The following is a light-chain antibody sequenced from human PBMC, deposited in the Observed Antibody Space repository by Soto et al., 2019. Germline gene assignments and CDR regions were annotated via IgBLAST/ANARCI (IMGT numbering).Light chain of an antibody. J-gene: IGKJ5*01. V-gene: IGKV3-11*01. CDR2: DAS. CDR3: QQRSNWPPFT. CDR1: QSVSNY. Sequence: EILLTQSPATLSLSPGERPTLSCRSSQSVSNYLAWYQQKPGQAPRLLIYDASNRATDIPPRFSGSGSGTDFTLTISSLEPEDFAVYYCQQRSNWPPFTFGQGTRLEIK.